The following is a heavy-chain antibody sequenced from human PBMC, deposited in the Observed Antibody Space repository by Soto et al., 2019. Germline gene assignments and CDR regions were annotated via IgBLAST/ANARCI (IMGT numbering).Heavy chain of an antibody. V-gene: IGHV1-3*05. D-gene: IGHD3-10*01. CDR2: INAGNGNT. J-gene: IGHJ6*02. CDR1: GYTFTSYA. CDR3: ARGRGTGMDV. Sequence: QVQLVQSGAEEKKPGASVKVSCKASGYTFTSYAMHWVRQAPGQRLEWMGWINAGNGNTKYSQKFQGRVTITRDTPASTANMELTSLRSEDTAVYYCARGRGTGMDVWAQGTTVTVSS.